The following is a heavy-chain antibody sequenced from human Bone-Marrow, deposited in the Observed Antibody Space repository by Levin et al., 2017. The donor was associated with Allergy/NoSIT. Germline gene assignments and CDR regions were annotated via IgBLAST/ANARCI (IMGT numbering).Heavy chain of an antibody. CDR1: GFTFSSYD. J-gene: IGHJ6*03. V-gene: IGHV3-13*01. CDR2: IGTAGDT. Sequence: GGSLRLSCAASGFTFSSYDMHWVRQATGKGLEWVSAIGTAGDTYYPGSVKGRFTISRENAKNSLYLQMNSLRAGDTAVYYCARGGGNIAAASSTGYMDVWGKGTTVTVSS. D-gene: IGHD6-13*01. CDR3: ARGGGNIAAASSTGYMDV.